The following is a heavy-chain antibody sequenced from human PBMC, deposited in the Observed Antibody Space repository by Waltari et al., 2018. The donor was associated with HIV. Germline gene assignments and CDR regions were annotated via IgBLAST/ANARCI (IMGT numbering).Heavy chain of an antibody. V-gene: IGHV3-23*01. J-gene: IGHJ4*02. CDR3: AKGSDTSRPYYFEF. Sequence: EVQVLESGGGLVQPGGSLRLSCAASGFAFNNFAMGWIRQAPGKGLEWVSSITDNGGDTWNADSVKGRFTISRDNSKDTVYLQMNSLTADDTAVYYCAKGSDTSRPYYFEFWGQGTLVTVSS. CDR2: ITDNGGDT. CDR1: GFAFNNFA.